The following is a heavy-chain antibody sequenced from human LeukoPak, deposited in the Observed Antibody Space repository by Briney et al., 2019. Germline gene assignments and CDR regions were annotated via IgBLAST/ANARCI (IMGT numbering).Heavy chain of an antibody. CDR1: GFIFSDYT. Sequence: GGSLRLSCAASGFIFSDYTMNWVRQAPGKGLEWVSSISSSSSYIYYADSVKGRFTISRDNAKNSLYLQMNSLRAEDTAVYYCARDTGYGGNSGIDYWGQGTLVTVSS. CDR3: ARDTGYGGNSGIDY. D-gene: IGHD4-23*01. V-gene: IGHV3-21*01. CDR2: ISSSSSYI. J-gene: IGHJ4*02.